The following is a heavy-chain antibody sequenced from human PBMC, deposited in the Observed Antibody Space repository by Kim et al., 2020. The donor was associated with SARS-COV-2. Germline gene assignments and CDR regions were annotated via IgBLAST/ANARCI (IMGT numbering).Heavy chain of an antibody. CDR3: ARGVNYGGDY. CDR2: IYPSDFDT. D-gene: IGHD2-21*01. V-gene: IGHV5-51*01. Sequence: GESLKISCKTSGFTFTSYWIGWVRQMPGKGLEWVGLIYPSDFDTRYNPAFQGQVTISADRSITTAYLQWSNLEASYTAMYYCARGVNYGGDYWGQGTLVTVSS. J-gene: IGHJ4*02. CDR1: GFTFTSYW.